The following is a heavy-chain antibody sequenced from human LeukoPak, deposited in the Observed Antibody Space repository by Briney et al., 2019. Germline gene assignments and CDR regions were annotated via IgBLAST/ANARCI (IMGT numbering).Heavy chain of an antibody. V-gene: IGHV3-30*04. CDR1: GFTFSSYA. CDR3: ARAATTTVVTPDY. D-gene: IGHD4-23*01. Sequence: PGRSLRLSCAASGFTFSSYAMHWVRQAPGKGLGWVAVISYDGSNKYYADSVKGRFTISRDNSKNTLYLQMNSLRAEDTAVYYCARAATTTVVTPDYWGQGTLVTVSS. CDR2: ISYDGSNK. J-gene: IGHJ4*02.